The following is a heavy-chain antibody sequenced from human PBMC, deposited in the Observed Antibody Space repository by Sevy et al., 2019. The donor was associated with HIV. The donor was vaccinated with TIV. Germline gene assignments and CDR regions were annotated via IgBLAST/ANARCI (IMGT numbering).Heavy chain of an antibody. D-gene: IGHD6-13*01. CDR3: ARVGSSSWYGSGCLDP. CDR2: LYTSGST. CDR1: GGSISSGSLY. J-gene: IGHJ5*02. V-gene: IGHV4-61*09. Sequence: SETLSLTCTVSGGSISSGSLYWSWIRQPAGKGLEWIGHLYTSGSTNYNPSLKSRVTMSVDTSKNQFSLKLSSVTAADTAVYYCARVGSSSWYGSGCLDPWGQGTLVTVSS.